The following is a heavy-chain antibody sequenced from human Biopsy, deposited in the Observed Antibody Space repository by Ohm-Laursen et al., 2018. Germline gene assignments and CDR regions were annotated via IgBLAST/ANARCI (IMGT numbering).Heavy chain of an antibody. D-gene: IGHD7-27*01. Sequence: SDTLSLTCTVSGDSISSYYWSWIRQPPGKGLEWIGFIYYTGHTNYNPSLKSRATISVDTPKNQFSLKVISVTAADTAVYYCARLTGDPSYWGQGILVTVSS. J-gene: IGHJ4*02. V-gene: IGHV4-59*07. CDR2: IYYTGHT. CDR1: GDSISSYY. CDR3: ARLTGDPSY.